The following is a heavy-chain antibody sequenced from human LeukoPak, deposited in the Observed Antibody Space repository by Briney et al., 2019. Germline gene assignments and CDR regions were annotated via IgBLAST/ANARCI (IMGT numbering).Heavy chain of an antibody. D-gene: IGHD4-11*01. CDR3: ARLHAGTRPPDY. CDR2: IYYSGST. CDR1: GGSISSGDYY. J-gene: IGHJ4*02. Sequence: SETLSLTCTVSGGSISSGDYYWSWIRQPPGKGLEWIGYIYYSGSTYYNPSLKSRVTISVDTSKSQLSLKLSSVTAADTAVYYCARLHAGTRPPDYWGQGTLVTVSS. V-gene: IGHV4-30-4*01.